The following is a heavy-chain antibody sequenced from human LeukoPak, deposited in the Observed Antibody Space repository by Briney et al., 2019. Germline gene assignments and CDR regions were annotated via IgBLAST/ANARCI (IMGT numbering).Heavy chain of an antibody. J-gene: IGHJ6*03. CDR2: IKQDGSEK. CDR1: GFSFSSYW. CDR3: VRDLVVGARHYYMDV. D-gene: IGHD1-26*01. V-gene: IGHV3-7*01. Sequence: GGSLRLSCTASGFSFSSYWMSWVRQAPGKGLEWVANIKQDGSEKYYVDSVKGRFTISRDNAKNSLYLQMNSLRAEDTAVYYCVRDLVVGARHYYMDVWGKGTTVTVSS.